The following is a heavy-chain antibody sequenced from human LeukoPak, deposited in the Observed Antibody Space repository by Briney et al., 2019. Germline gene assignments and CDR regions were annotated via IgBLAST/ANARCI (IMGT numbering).Heavy chain of an antibody. CDR2: IYYSGST. CDR1: GGSISSSSYY. V-gene: IGHV4-39*07. Sequence: SETLSLTCTVSGGSISSSSYYWGWIRQPPGKGLEWIGSIYYSGSTYYNPSLKSRVTISVDTSKNQFSLELSSVTAADTAVYYCARDNIYYGSGSYVLWGQGTLVTVSS. J-gene: IGHJ4*02. D-gene: IGHD3-10*01. CDR3: ARDNIYYGSGSYVL.